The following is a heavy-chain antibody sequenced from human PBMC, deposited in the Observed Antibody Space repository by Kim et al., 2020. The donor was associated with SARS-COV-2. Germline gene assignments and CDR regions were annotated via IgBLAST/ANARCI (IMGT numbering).Heavy chain of an antibody. CDR3: ARARITIFGVVEDYFDY. CDR1: GFTFSSYE. Sequence: GGSLRLSCAASGFTFSSYEMNWVRQAPGNGLEWVSYISSSGSTIYYADSVKGRFTISRDNAKNSLYLQMNSLRAEDTAVYYCARARITIFGVVEDYFDYWGQGTLVTVSS. D-gene: IGHD3-3*01. CDR2: ISSSGSTI. J-gene: IGHJ4*02. V-gene: IGHV3-48*03.